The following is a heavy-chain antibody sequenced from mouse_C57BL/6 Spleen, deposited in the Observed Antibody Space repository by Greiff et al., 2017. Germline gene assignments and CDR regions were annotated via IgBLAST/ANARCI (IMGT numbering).Heavy chain of an antibody. V-gene: IGHV1-81*01. J-gene: IGHJ2*01. D-gene: IGHD1-3*01. CDR2: IYPRSGNT. CDR3: ARAQGY. CDR1: GYTFTSYG. Sequence: VQLQPSGAELARPGASVKLSCKASGYTFTSYGISWVKQRTGQGLEWIGEIYPRSGNTYYNEKFKGKATLTADKSSSTAYMELRSLTSEDSAVYFCARAQGYWGQGTTRTVSS.